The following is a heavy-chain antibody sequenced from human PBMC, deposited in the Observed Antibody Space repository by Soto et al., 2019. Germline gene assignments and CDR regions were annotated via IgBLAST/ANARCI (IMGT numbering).Heavy chain of an antibody. V-gene: IGHV1-18*01. Sequence: ASVKVSCKAFGYTFTSYGISGVRQAAGQGLEWKGWISAYNGNTNYAQKLQGRVTMTTDTSTSTAYMELRSLRSDDTAVYYCARDSGEYCSGGSCYPTQYWFDPWGQGTLVTVSS. CDR1: GYTFTSYG. CDR3: ARDSGEYCSGGSCYPTQYWFDP. J-gene: IGHJ5*02. CDR2: ISAYNGNT. D-gene: IGHD2-15*01.